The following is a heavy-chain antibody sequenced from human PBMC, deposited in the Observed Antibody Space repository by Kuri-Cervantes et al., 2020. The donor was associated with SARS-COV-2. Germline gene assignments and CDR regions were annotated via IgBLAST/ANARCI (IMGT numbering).Heavy chain of an antibody. Sequence: LSLTCAASGFNFSRTDMHWVRQAPGKGLEWVAVISHDGKNKKCIASGKGRFTISRDNSKNTLYLQMNSLRAEDTAMYYCARDRVGVHDSWGQGTLVTVSS. J-gene: IGHJ4*02. CDR3: ARDRVGVHDS. V-gene: IGHV3-30*03. CDR2: ISHDGKNK. CDR1: GFNFSRTD. D-gene: IGHD2-21*01.